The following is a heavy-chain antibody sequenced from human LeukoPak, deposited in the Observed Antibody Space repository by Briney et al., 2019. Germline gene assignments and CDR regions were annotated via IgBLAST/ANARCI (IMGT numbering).Heavy chain of an antibody. Sequence: GGSLRLSCAASGFTFSSYTMSWVRQAPGKWLEWVSAISGSGGSTYYADSVKGRFTISRDNSKNTLYLQMKSLRAEDTAGYYCAKDVGSSWSYYFDYWGQGTLVTVSS. CDR2: ISGSGGST. CDR3: AKDVGSSWSYYFDY. V-gene: IGHV3-23*01. J-gene: IGHJ4*02. CDR1: GFTFSSYT. D-gene: IGHD6-13*01.